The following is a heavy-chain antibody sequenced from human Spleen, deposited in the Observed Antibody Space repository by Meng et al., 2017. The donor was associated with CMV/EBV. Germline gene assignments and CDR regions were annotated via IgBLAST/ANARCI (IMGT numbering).Heavy chain of an antibody. J-gene: IGHJ4*02. D-gene: IGHD1-26*01. CDR2: IYSGGST. CDR1: GSTVSNNY. V-gene: IGHV3-66*02. Sequence: GGSLKLSCAAAGSTVSNNYMSWVRQAPGKGLEWVSLIYSGGSTYYADSVKGRFTISRDNSKNTVYLQMNSLRPEDTAVYYCARDVGYWGQGTLVTVSS. CDR3: ARDVGY.